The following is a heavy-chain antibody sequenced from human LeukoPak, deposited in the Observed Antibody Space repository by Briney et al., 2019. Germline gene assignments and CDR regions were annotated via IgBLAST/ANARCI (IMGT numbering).Heavy chain of an antibody. D-gene: IGHD6-13*01. J-gene: IGHJ3*02. Sequence: PSETLSLTCTVSGGSISSYYWSWIRQPPGKGLEWIGYIYYSGSTNYNPSLKSRVTISVDTSKNQFSLKLSSVTAADTAVYYCARRRRIAGVGTDALDIWGQGTMVTVSS. V-gene: IGHV4-59*01. CDR3: ARRRRIAGVGTDALDI. CDR1: GGSISSYY. CDR2: IYYSGST.